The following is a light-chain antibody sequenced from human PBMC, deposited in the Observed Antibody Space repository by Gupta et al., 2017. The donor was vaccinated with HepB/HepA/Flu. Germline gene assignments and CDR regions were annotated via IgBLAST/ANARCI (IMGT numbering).Light chain of an antibody. V-gene: IGKV4-1*01. CDR1: KKVLYSPNNKNY. CDR2: GAS. Sequence: DIVMTQSPDSLTLSLGERATINCKSSKKVLYSPNNKNYLAWYQQKPGQPPKLVISGASTRESGVPDRFSGSGSGTDFTLSIINLQAEDVAVYYCQEYDGTPLSFGHGTKVDIK. CDR3: QEYDGTPLS. J-gene: IGKJ3*01.